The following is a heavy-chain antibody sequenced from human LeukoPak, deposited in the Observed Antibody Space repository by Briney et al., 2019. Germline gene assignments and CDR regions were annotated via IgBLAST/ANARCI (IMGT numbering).Heavy chain of an antibody. CDR1: GGSITSYY. D-gene: IGHD3-22*01. J-gene: IGHJ2*01. CDR2: IYYSGST. CDR3: ARDSRPAHYYDSSVQDWYFDL. V-gene: IGHV4-59*01. Sequence: SETLSLTCTVSGGSITSYYWSWIRQPPGKGLEWIGYIYYSGSTNYKPSLKSRVTISVVTSKNQFSLKLSSVTAADTAVYYCARDSRPAHYYDSSVQDWYFDLWGRGTLVTVSS.